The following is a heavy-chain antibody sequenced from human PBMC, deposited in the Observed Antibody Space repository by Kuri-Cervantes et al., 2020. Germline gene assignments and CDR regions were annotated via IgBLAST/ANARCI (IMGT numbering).Heavy chain of an antibody. CDR1: GFNFSNYN. CDR2: ISPSGNTF. Sequence: GESLKISCEASGFNFSNYNMNWVRQAPGKGLEWISYISPSGNTFFDADSVKGRFTISRDNAKNSLFLQMNSLRDEDTALYYCARDQSPLRRFDWPSSGGFDFWGQGALVTVSS. J-gene: IGHJ4*02. V-gene: IGHV3-48*02. D-gene: IGHD3-9*01. CDR3: ARDQSPLRRFDWPSSGGFDF.